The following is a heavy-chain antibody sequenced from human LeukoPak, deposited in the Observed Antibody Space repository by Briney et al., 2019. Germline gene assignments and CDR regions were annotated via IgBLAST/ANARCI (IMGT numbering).Heavy chain of an antibody. V-gene: IGHV4-61*02. Sequence: SVTLSLTYAVSGYPISSGRYYWSWIRRPAGKGLEWIGRVYTSGSTNYNPSLKSRVTISVDTSKNQFSLKLSSVTAADTAVYYCARDLGLGSGSYYGCFDPWGQGTLVTVSS. CDR1: GYPISSGRYY. J-gene: IGHJ5*02. CDR2: VYTSGST. D-gene: IGHD3-10*01. CDR3: ARDLGLGSGSYYGCFDP.